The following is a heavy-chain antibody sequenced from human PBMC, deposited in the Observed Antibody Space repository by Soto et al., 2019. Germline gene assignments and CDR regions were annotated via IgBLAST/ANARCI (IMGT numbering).Heavy chain of an antibody. CDR3: TRDKGARRGMDV. D-gene: IGHD3-10*01. Sequence: EVQLVESGGGLVQPGGSLRLSCAASGFTFSTYWMIWVRQAPGRGLEWVGNMKEDGSQEYYVDSVKGRVTISRDNAKNTLYLQMNSLRVEDTAVYYCTRDKGARRGMDVWGQGTTVTVSS. V-gene: IGHV3-7*04. J-gene: IGHJ6*02. CDR1: GFTFSTYW. CDR2: MKEDGSQE.